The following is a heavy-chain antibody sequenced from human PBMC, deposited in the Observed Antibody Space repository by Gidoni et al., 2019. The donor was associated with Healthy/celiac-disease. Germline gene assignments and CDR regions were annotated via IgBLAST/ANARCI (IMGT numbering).Heavy chain of an antibody. Sequence: CSWIRQPPGKGLEWIGYIYYSGSTNYNPSLKSRVTISVDTSKNQFSLTLSSVTAADTAVYYCARNPTVNKYWYFDLWGRGTLVTVSS. J-gene: IGHJ2*01. D-gene: IGHD4-17*01. CDR2: IYYSGST. V-gene: IGHV4-59*08. CDR3: ARNPTVNKYWYFDL.